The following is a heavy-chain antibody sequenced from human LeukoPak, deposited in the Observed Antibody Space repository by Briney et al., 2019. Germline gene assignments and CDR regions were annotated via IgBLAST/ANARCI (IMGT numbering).Heavy chain of an antibody. CDR3: ITPLPYSAQ. CDR2: IKPKTDGETT. Sequence: GGSLRLSCAVSGFTFSSYWMNWVRQAPGKGLEWVGRIKPKTDGETTEYAAPVKDRFSISRDDSKSMMYLQMNSLKTEDTAVYYCITPLPYSAQGGQGTLVTVSS. V-gene: IGHV3-15*07. J-gene: IGHJ4*02. D-gene: IGHD2-21*01. CDR1: GFTFSSYW.